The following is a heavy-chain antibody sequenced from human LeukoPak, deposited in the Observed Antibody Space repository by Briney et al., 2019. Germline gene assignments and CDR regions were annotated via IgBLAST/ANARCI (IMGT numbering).Heavy chain of an antibody. D-gene: IGHD4-11*01. Sequence: SVKVSCKASGGTLSSYAISWVRQAPGQGLEWMGGIIPIFGTANYAQKFQGRVTVTADESTSTAYMELSSLRSEDTAVYYCARSLQTYYYYGMDVWGQGTTVTVSS. J-gene: IGHJ6*02. CDR1: GGTLSSYA. V-gene: IGHV1-69*13. CDR2: IIPIFGTA. CDR3: ARSLQTYYYYGMDV.